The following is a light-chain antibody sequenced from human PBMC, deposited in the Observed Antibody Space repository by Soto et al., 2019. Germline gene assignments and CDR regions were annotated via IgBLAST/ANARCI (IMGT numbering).Light chain of an antibody. Sequence: DIVMSQSPDSLAVSLGERATINCKSSQGVLYSSINKNYLAWYQQKPGQPPKLLIYWASTRVSGVPDRFSGSGSVTDFTLTTSSRQAKDVAVYYCQQYYSTTPTFGGVTKVEIK. CDR2: WAS. J-gene: IGKJ4*01. CDR1: QGVLYSSINKNY. CDR3: QQYYSTTPT. V-gene: IGKV4-1*01.